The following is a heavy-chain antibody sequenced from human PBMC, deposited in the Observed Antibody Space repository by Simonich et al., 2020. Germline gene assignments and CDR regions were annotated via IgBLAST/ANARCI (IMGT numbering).Heavy chain of an antibody. D-gene: IGHD6-25*01. Sequence: QVQLVQSGAEVKKPGASVKVSCKASGYTFTGCYMHWVPQAPGQGLEWLAGLNPNKGGTNYAQKFQGRVTITSDTSISTASMELSRLRSDDTAVYYCARGGLGHWYFDLWGRGTLVTVSS. V-gene: IGHV1-2*02. J-gene: IGHJ2*01. CDR3: ARGGLGHWYFDL. CDR1: GYTFTGCY. CDR2: LNPNKGGT.